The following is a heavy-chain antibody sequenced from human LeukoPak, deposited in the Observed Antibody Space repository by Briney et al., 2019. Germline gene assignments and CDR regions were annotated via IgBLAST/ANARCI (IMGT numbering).Heavy chain of an antibody. D-gene: IGHD6-19*01. Sequence: SETLSLTCTVSGGSISSYYWSWIRQPPGKGLEWIGYIYYTGSTNYNLSPKSRVTISVDTSKNQFSLKLSSVTAADTAVYYCARPGGFSGWFYFDFWGQGTLVTVSS. V-gene: IGHV4-59*08. CDR1: GGSISSYY. CDR3: ARPGGFSGWFYFDF. CDR2: IYYTGST. J-gene: IGHJ4*02.